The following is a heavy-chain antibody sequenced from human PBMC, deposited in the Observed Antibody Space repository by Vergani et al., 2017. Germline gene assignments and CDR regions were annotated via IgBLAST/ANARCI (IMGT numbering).Heavy chain of an antibody. J-gene: IGHJ2*01. D-gene: IGHD3-22*01. V-gene: IGHV4-30-4*08. CDR3: ARDVGYYYDSSGYSHWYFDL. CDR2: IYYSGST. CDR1: GGSISSGDYY. Sequence: QVQLQESGPGLVKPSQTLSLTCTVSGGSISSGDYYWSWIRQPPGKGLEWIGYIYYSGSTYYNPSLKSRVTISVETSKNQFSLKLSSVTAADTAVYYCARDVGYYYDSSGYSHWYFDLWGRGTLVTVSS.